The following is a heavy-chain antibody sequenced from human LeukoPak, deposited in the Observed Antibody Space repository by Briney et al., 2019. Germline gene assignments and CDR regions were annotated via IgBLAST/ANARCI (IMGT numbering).Heavy chain of an antibody. CDR3: AREYSSGWYYFDY. CDR1: GFTFSSYW. D-gene: IGHD6-19*01. Sequence: GGSLRLSCAASGFTFSSYWMSWVRQAPGKGLEWVANIKQDGSERYYVDSVKGRFTISRDNAKNSLYLQMNSLRAEDTAVYYCAREYSSGWYYFDYWGQGTLVTVSS. V-gene: IGHV3-7*01. J-gene: IGHJ4*02. CDR2: IKQDGSER.